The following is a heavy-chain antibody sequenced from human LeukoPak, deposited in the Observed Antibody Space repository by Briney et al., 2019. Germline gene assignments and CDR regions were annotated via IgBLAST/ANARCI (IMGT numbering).Heavy chain of an antibody. Sequence: PGRSLRLSCAASGSTFSTHAMHWVRQAPGKGLEWVAVISYDGSNKYYADSVKGRFTISRDNSKNTLYLQMNSLRAEDTAVYYCAKGDPPTYYDILTGQDYWGQGTLVTVSS. CDR1: GSTFSTHA. CDR3: AKGDPPTYYDILTGQDY. CDR2: ISYDGSNK. D-gene: IGHD3-9*01. J-gene: IGHJ4*02. V-gene: IGHV3-30-3*01.